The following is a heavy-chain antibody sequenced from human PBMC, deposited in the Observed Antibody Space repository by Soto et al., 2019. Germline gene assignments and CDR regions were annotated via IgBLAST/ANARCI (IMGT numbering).Heavy chain of an antibody. Sequence: VKGYCKASGGTFSSYAISWVRPAPGQGLEWMGGIIPIFGTANYAQKFQGRVTITADESTSTAYMELSSLKSKDTSVDYCAVLFCYYYNSSGYYSVFGYWGQGTLVTVSS. CDR3: AVLFCYYYNSSGYYSVFGY. CDR1: GGTFSSYA. J-gene: IGHJ4*02. CDR2: IIPIFGTA. V-gene: IGHV1-69*01. D-gene: IGHD3-22*01.